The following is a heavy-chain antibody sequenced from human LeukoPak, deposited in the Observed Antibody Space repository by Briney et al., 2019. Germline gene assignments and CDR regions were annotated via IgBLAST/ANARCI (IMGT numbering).Heavy chain of an antibody. V-gene: IGHV1-2*06. CDR3: ARDMWELPSDYYSDY. D-gene: IGHD1-26*01. CDR2: INPNSGDT. J-gene: IGHJ4*02. Sequence: ASVKVSCKASGYTLTGHFLNWLRQAPGQGLEWMGRINPNSGDTKYADKFQGRVIMTRDTSTSTAYMELNGLRSDDTASYYCARDMWELPSDYYSDYWGQGTLVTVSS. CDR1: GYTLTGHF.